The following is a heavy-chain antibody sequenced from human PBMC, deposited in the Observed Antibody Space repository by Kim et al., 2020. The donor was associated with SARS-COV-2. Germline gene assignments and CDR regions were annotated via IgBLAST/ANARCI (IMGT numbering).Heavy chain of an antibody. V-gene: IGHV3-11*01. CDR3: ASINWNYA. J-gene: IGHJ5*02. Sequence: GSNIYYADSVKGRFTISRDNAKNSLYLQMNSLRAEDTAVYYCASINWNYAWGQGTLVTVSS. CDR2: GSNI.